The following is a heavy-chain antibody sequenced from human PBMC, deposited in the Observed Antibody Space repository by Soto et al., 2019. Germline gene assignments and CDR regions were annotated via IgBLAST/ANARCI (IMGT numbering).Heavy chain of an antibody. D-gene: IGHD3-3*01. Sequence: KPSETLSLTCTVSGGSVSTGSYYWSWIRQPPGKRPEWIGYTYYSGTTNYNPSLKSRPTMSLDTSENQLSLRLTSVTAADTAVYYCARGNYNFWTRGYYMYYGMDVWGQGITVTVSS. CDR2: TYYSGTT. V-gene: IGHV4-61*01. J-gene: IGHJ6*02. CDR3: ARGNYNFWTRGYYMYYGMDV. CDR1: GGSVSTGSYY.